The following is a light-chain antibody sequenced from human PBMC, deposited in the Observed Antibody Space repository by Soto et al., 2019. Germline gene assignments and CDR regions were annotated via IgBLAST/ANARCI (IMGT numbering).Light chain of an antibody. CDR2: EVN. J-gene: IGLJ2*01. Sequence: QSVLTQPPSASGSPGQSVTISCTGSSSDVGAYAYVSWYQQHPGEAPKLIIFEVNKRPSGVPDRFSGSKSGSTASLTVSGLQTEDEADYYCSSYGGSNNFVVFGGGTKLTVL. CDR3: SSYGGSNNFVV. CDR1: SSDVGAYAY. V-gene: IGLV2-8*01.